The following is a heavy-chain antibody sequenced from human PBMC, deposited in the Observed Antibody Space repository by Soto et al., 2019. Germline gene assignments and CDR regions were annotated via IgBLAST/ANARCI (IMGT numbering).Heavy chain of an antibody. CDR1: GFTFSSYA. J-gene: IGHJ2*01. CDR3: ARGLLRSGVRDWYFDL. CDR2: ISYDGSNK. Sequence: QVQLVESGGGVVQPGRSLRLSCAASGFTFSSYAMHWVRQAPGKGLEWVAVISYDGSNKYYADSVKGRFTISRDNSKNTLYLQMNSLRAEDTAVYYCARGLLRSGVRDWYFDLWGRGTLVTVSS. V-gene: IGHV3-30-3*01. D-gene: IGHD3-16*01.